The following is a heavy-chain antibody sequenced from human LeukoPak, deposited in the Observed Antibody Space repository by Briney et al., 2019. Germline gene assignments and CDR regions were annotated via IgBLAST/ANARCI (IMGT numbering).Heavy chain of an antibody. V-gene: IGHV1-46*01. Sequence: ASVKVSCKASGYTFTSYYMHWVRQAPGQGLEWMGIINPSGGSTSYAQKFQGRVTMTRDTSTSTVYMELSSLRSEDTAVYYCARGENLGITIFGVVTPSYYFDYWGQGTLVTVSS. CDR3: ARGENLGITIFGVVTPSYYFDY. CDR1: GYTFTSYY. CDR2: INPSGGST. J-gene: IGHJ4*02. D-gene: IGHD3-3*01.